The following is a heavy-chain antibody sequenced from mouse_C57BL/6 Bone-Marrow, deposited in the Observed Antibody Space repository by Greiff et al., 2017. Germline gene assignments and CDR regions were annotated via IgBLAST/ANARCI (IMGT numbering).Heavy chain of an antibody. CDR1: GFNIKNTY. CDR3: ARDPITTVVAYYYALDY. CDR2: IDPANGNT. V-gene: IGHV14-3*01. D-gene: IGHD1-1*01. Sequence: EVQLQQSVAELVRPGASVKLSCTASGFNIKNTYMHWVKQRPEQGLEWIGRIDPANGNTKYAPKFQGKAPITADTSSHTAYLQLSSLTSVATAIXSWARDPITTVVAYYYALDYWGQGTAVTVSS. J-gene: IGHJ4*01.